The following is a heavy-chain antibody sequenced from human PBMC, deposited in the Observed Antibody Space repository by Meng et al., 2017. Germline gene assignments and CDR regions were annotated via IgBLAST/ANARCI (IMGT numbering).Heavy chain of an antibody. CDR2: INPSFGGT. V-gene: IGHV1-69*06. CDR1: GGPFSGYS. CDR3: ARDGTTDAF. J-gene: IGHJ4*02. D-gene: IGHD1-14*01. Sequence: VPLVRSGGEVKKHGSSVKVSCKASGGPFSGYSISWVRQAPGQGLEWMGGINPSFGGTNYAQKFQGRVTMTRDKSTSTAYMELSSLRSDDTAVYYCARDGTTDAFWGQGTLVTVSS.